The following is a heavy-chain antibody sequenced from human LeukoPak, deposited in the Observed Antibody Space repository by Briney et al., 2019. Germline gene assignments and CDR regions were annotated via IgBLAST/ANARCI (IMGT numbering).Heavy chain of an antibody. J-gene: IGHJ4*02. V-gene: IGHV4-39*01. CDR3: ASTIEALDIVVVPAAIAFDY. Sequence: SETLSLTCTVSGGSISSSSYYWGWIRQPPGKGLEWIGSIYYSGSTYYNPSLKSRVTISVDTSKNQFSLKLSSVTAADTAVYYCASTIEALDIVVVPAAIAFDYWGQGTLVTVSS. CDR1: GGSISSSSYY. D-gene: IGHD2-2*01. CDR2: IYYSGST.